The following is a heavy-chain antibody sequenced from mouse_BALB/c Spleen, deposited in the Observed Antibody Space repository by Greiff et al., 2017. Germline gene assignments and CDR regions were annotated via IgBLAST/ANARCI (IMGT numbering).Heavy chain of an antibody. CDR2: IYWDDDK. D-gene: IGHD2-4*01. CDR1: GFSLSTSGMG. V-gene: IGHV8-12*01. J-gene: IGHJ3*01. Sequence: QVTLKESGPGILQPSQTLSLTCSFSGFSLSTSGMGVSWIRQPSGKGLEWLAHIYWDDDKRYNPSLKSRLTISKDTSRNQVFLKITSVDTADTATYYCARMMITPWFAYWGQGTLVTVSA. CDR3: ARMMITPWFAY.